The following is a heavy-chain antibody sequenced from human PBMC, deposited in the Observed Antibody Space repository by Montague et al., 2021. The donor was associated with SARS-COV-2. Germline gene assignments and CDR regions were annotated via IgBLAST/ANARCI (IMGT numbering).Heavy chain of an antibody. V-gene: IGHV2-70*01. D-gene: IGHD4-17*01. J-gene: IGHJ6*02. Sequence: TLSLTCTVSGGSISSSSYYWGWIRQPPGKALEWLALIDWDDDKYYSTSLKTRLTISKDTSLNQVVLTMTNMDPVDTATYYCARIPAVTTGSNCYYYYGMDVWGQGTTVTVSS. CDR3: ARIPAVTTGSNCYYYYGMDV. CDR2: IDWDDDK. CDR1: GGSISSSSYY.